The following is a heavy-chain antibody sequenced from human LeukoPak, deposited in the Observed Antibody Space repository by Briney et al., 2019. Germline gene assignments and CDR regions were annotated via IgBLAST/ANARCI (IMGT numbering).Heavy chain of an antibody. CDR1: GGSISSYY. V-gene: IGHV4-59*12. CDR3: ARDWGLDAFDI. J-gene: IGHJ3*02. D-gene: IGHD3-16*01. CDR2: IFYSGTT. Sequence: EPSETLSLTCTISGGSISSYYWSWIRQPPGKGLEWIGFIFYSGTTNYNPPLKSRVTMSVDTSKNQFSLKLSSVTAADTAVYYCARDWGLDAFDIWGQGTMVTVSS.